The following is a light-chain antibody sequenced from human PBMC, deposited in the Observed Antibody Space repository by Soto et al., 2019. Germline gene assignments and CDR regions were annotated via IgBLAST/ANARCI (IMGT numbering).Light chain of an antibody. CDR1: QSITNF. Sequence: DIQMTQSPSSLSASVGDRVTITCRASQSITNFLNWYRQKPGKAPELLIYAASSLQSGVPSRFSGSGSGTDFTLTISSLQPEDFATYFCQQTYNTPMYSFGQGTKLEIK. J-gene: IGKJ2*03. CDR3: QQTYNTPMYS. V-gene: IGKV1-39*01. CDR2: AAS.